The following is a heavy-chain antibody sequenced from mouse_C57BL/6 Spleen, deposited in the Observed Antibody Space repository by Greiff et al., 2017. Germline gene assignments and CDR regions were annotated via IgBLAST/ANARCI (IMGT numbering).Heavy chain of an antibody. CDR2: ISYDGSN. CDR3: AVGVNAMDY. J-gene: IGHJ4*01. Sequence: EVQLQQSGPGLVKPSQSLSLTCSVTGYSITSGYYWNWIRQFPGNKLEWMGYISYDGSNNYNPAIKNRISITRDTSKNQFFLKLNSVTTEDTATYCCAVGVNAMDYWGQGTSVTVSS. CDR1: GYSITSGYY. V-gene: IGHV3-6*01.